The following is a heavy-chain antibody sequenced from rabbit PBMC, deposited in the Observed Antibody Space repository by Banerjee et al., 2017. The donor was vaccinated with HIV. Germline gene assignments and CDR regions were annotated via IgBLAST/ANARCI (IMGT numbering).Heavy chain of an antibody. J-gene: IGHJ4*01. D-gene: IGHD1-1*01. Sequence: QSLEESGGDLVKPGGSLTLSCKASGFDFSSYYMGWVRQAPGKGPEWIACIYTISGSAYYASWVKSRFTISKTSSTTVTLQMTSLTAADTATYFCARSTSGYDIGDLWGPGTLVTVS. V-gene: IGHV1S40*01. CDR2: IYTISGSA. CDR3: ARSTSGYDIGDL. CDR1: GFDFSSYY.